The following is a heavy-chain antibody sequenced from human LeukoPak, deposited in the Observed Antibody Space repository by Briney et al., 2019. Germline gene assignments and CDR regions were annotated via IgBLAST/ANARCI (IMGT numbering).Heavy chain of an antibody. CDR2: ISGSGGST. J-gene: IGHJ4*02. CDR3: AKGTQLHRPPGFDY. D-gene: IGHD1-7*01. V-gene: IGHV3-23*01. CDR1: GFTFTRFA. Sequence: GGSLRLSCAASGFTFTRFAMYWVRQAPGKGLEWVSAISGSGGSTHYADSVKGRFTISRDNSKNTLYLQMNSLRAEDTAVYYCAKGTQLHRPPGFDYWGQGTLVT.